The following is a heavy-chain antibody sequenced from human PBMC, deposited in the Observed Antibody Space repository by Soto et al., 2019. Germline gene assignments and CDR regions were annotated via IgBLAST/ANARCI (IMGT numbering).Heavy chain of an antibody. CDR2: MNPNSGNT. CDR1: GYTFTSYD. CDR3: ARFVPPGYYDSSGYYNYYYYGMDV. V-gene: IGHV1-8*01. Sequence: ASVKVSCKASGYTFTSYDINWVRQATGQGLEWMGWMNPNSGNTGYAQKFQGRVTMTRNTSISTAYMELSSLRSEDTAVYYCARFVPPGYYDSSGYYNYYYYGMDVWGQGPWSPSP. J-gene: IGHJ6*02. D-gene: IGHD3-22*01.